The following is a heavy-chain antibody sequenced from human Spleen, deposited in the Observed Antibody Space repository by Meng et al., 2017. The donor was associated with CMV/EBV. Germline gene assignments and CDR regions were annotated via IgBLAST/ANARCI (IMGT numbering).Heavy chain of an antibody. CDR3: ARAGPDLGHCSSTTCLRYYGMDV. D-gene: IGHD2-2*01. Sequence: SETLSLTCAVYGGSFSGYYWSWIRQPPGKGLEWIGEINHSGSTNYNPSLKGRVTISVDTSKNQFSLKLSSVTAADTAVYYCARAGPDLGHCSSTTCLRYYGMDVWGQGTTVTVSS. CDR1: GGSFSGYY. V-gene: IGHV4-34*01. CDR2: INHSGST. J-gene: IGHJ6*02.